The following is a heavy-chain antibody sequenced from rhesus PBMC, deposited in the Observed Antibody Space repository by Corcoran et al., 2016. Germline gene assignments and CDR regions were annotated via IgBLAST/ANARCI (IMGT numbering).Heavy chain of an antibody. CDR3: ARRFDY. CDR2: IYGSGSST. V-gene: IGHV4-169*01. Sequence: QLQLQESGPGLVKPSETLSVTCAVSGGSISSSYWSWIRQAPGKGLEWIGYIYGSGSSTNYNPSIKSRVTLSVDTSKNQFSLKLSSVTAAGTAVYYCARRFDYWGQGVLVTVSS. J-gene: IGHJ4*01. CDR1: GGSISSSY.